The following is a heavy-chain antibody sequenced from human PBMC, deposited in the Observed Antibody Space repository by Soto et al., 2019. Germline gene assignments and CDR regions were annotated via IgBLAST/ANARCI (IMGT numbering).Heavy chain of an antibody. CDR1: GFTFSSYA. D-gene: IGHD3-3*01. Sequence: GGSLRLSCAASGFTFSSYAMSWVRQAPGKGLEWVSAISGSGGSTYYADSVKGRFTISRDNSKNTLYLQMNSLRAEDMAVYYCAKVEGLGFWSGYYYMDVWGKGTTVTVSS. CDR2: ISGSGGST. J-gene: IGHJ6*03. CDR3: AKVEGLGFWSGYYYMDV. V-gene: IGHV3-23*01.